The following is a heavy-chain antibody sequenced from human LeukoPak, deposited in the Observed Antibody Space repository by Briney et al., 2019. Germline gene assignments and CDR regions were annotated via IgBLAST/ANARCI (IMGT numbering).Heavy chain of an antibody. V-gene: IGHV3-53*01. CDR1: GFTLSNNY. J-gene: IGHJ4*02. Sequence: PGGSLRPSCTASGFTLSNNYMTWVRQAPGKGLEWVSIIYSGGSTYYADSVKGRFTISRDNSKNTLYLQMDSLTAEDTAVYYCARWNSSGYHKYYFDYWGQGTLVTVSS. D-gene: IGHD3-22*01. CDR2: IYSGGST. CDR3: ARWNSSGYHKYYFDY.